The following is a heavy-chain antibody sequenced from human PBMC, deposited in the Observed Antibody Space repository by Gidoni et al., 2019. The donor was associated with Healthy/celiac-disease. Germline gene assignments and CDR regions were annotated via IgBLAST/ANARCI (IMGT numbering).Heavy chain of an antibody. CDR3: AYTGYYDFWSGYYPSPHYSFDY. D-gene: IGHD3-3*01. J-gene: IGHJ4*02. CDR2: IYTSAST. CDR1: GGSISSGSYY. Sequence: QVQLQESGPGLGTPSQTLSLTCTVSGGSISSGSYYWSWIRQPTGKGLEWIGRIYTSASTNYNPTLKGRVTISLDTTKNQFSLKLSSVTAADTAVYYCAYTGYYDFWSGYYPSPHYSFDYWGQGTLVTVSS. V-gene: IGHV4-61*02.